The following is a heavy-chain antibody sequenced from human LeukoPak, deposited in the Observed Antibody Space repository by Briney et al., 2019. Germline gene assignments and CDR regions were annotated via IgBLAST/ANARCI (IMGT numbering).Heavy chain of an antibody. V-gene: IGHV3-7*01. D-gene: IGHD2-2*01. J-gene: IGHJ4*02. CDR1: GFTFSSHW. Sequence: GGSLRLSCAASGFTFSSHWMSWVRQAPGKGLEWVANINQDGSDKYYVDSVKGRFTISRDNAKNSLYLQMNSLRAEDTAVYYCARDSSNSCFDYWGQGTLVTVSS. CDR2: INQDGSDK. CDR3: ARDSSNSCFDY.